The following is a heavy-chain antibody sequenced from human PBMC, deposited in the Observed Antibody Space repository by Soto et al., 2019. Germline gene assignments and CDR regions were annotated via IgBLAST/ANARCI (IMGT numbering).Heavy chain of an antibody. CDR3: ARDTGYCSGGSCLNWFDP. CDR1: GGSISSYY. CDR2: IYYSGSI. V-gene: IGHV4-59*01. J-gene: IGHJ5*02. D-gene: IGHD2-15*01. Sequence: SETLSLTCTVSGGSISSYYWSWIRQPPGKGLEWIGYIYYSGSINYNPSLKSRVTISVDTSKNQFSLKLSSVTAADTAVYYCARDTGYCSGGSCLNWFDPWGQGTLVTVSS.